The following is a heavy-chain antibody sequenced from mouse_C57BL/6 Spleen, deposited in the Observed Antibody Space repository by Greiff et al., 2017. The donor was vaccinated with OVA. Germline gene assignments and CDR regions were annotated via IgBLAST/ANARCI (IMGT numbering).Heavy chain of an antibody. CDR3: ARGDSSGHYFDY. V-gene: IGHV1-52*01. J-gene: IGHJ2*01. CDR1: GYTFTSYW. D-gene: IGHD3-2*02. Sequence: QVQLKQPGAELVRPGSSVKLSCKASGYTFTSYWMHWVKQRPIQGLEWIGNIDPSDSETHYNQKFKDKATLTVDKSSSTAYMQLSSLTSEDSAVYYCARGDSSGHYFDYWGQGTTLTVSS. CDR2: IDPSDSET.